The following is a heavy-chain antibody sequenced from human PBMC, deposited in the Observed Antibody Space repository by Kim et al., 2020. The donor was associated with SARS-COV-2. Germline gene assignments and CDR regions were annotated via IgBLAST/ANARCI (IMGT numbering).Heavy chain of an antibody. V-gene: IGHV1-46*01. CDR2: T. D-gene: IGHD3-16*01. CDR3: VRKLVGGYFDY. J-gene: IGHJ4*02. Sequence: TNYPEKFRDRVTISTDTSTSTLYMGLSSLRSDDPAVYYCVRKLVGGYFDYWGQGTLVTVSS.